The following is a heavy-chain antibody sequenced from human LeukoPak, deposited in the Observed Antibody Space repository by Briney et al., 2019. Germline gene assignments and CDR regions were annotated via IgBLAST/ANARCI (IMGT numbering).Heavy chain of an antibody. J-gene: IGHJ5*02. CDR1: GGSISSYY. D-gene: IGHD6-19*01. V-gene: IGHV4-4*09. CDR2: IYTSGRT. Sequence: SETLSLTCTVSGGSISSYYWIWSRQPPGKGLEGIGYIYTSGRTNYNPSLQSRVTISVDTSKNQFSLKLSSVTAADTAVYYCASSGWYNNWFDHWGQGTLVTVSS. CDR3: ASSGWYNNWFDH.